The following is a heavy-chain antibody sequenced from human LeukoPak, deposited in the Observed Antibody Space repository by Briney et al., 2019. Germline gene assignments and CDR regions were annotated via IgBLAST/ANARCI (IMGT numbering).Heavy chain of an antibody. D-gene: IGHD3-10*01. V-gene: IGHV4-61*02. CDR1: GGSISSGSYY. CDR3: ARAGVLWFGELLRTPYFDY. CDR2: ICTSGST. Sequence: TSETLSLACTVSGGSISSGSYYWSWIRQPAGKGLEWIGRICTSGSTNYNPSLKSRATISVDTSKNQFSLKLSSVTAADTAVYYCARAGVLWFGELLRTPYFDYWGQGTLVTVSS. J-gene: IGHJ4*02.